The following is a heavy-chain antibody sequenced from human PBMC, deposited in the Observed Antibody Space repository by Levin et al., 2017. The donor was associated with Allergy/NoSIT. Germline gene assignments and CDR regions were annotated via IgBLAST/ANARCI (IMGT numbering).Heavy chain of an antibody. J-gene: IGHJ4*02. Sequence: SETLSLTCTVSGGSISSDNWSWIRQPPGKGLEWIGYIYDTGNTNYNPSLKSRVTLSVDTSKNQFSLKLSSVTPADTAVDYCARFVWGSCRGFDYWGQGTLVTVSS. D-gene: IGHD3-16*02. V-gene: IGHV4-59*01. CDR3: ARFVWGSCRGFDY. CDR1: GGSISSDN. CDR2: IYDTGNT.